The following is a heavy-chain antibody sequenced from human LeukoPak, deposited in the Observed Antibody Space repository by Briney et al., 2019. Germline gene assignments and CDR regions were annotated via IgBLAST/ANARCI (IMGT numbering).Heavy chain of an antibody. CDR1: GGSISSGGYY. J-gene: IGHJ6*03. CDR2: IYHSGST. D-gene: IGHD3-3*01. V-gene: IGHV4-61*08. Sequence: NPSETLSLTCTVSGGSISSGGYYWSWIRQPPGKGLEWIGYIYHSGSTNYNPSLKSRVTISVDTSKNQFSLKLSSVTAADTAVYYCARARSVYYDFWSPALCYMDVWGKGTTVTVSS. CDR3: ARARSVYYDFWSPALCYMDV.